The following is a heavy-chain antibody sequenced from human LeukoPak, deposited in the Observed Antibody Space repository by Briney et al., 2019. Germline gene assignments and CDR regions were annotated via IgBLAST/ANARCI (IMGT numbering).Heavy chain of an antibody. CDR1: GFTFSTYA. CDR2: ISGDGGST. J-gene: IGHJ4*02. CDR3: AKRPDCSTTNCFRFEY. D-gene: IGHD2-2*01. Sequence: GSLRLSCAASGFTFSTYAMSWVRQAPGQGLEWVSSISGDGGSTYYAESVKGRFTISRDNSKNTLCLQMNSLRAEDTAVYYCAKRPDCSTTNCFRFEYWDQGTLVTVSS. V-gene: IGHV3-23*01.